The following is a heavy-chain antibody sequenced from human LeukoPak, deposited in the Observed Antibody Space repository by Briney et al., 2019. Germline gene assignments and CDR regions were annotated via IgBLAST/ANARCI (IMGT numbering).Heavy chain of an antibody. D-gene: IGHD1-1*01. CDR2: IKQDGSDK. CDR3: ARDFSLTRLERPFDY. CDR1: GFTFSTYW. Sequence: GGSLRLSCAASGFTFSTYWMTWVRQAPGKGLEWVANIKQDGSDKYYVDSAKGRFTISRDNAKNSLYLQMNSLRAEDTAVYYCARDFSLTRLERPFDYWGQGTLVTVSS. J-gene: IGHJ4*02. V-gene: IGHV3-7*01.